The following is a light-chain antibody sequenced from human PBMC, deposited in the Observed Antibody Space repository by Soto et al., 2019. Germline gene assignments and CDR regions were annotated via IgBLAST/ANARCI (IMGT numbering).Light chain of an antibody. J-gene: IGKJ4*01. CDR2: DAS. Sequence: DIQLTQSPSTLSASVGDRVSITCRASQSISTWLAWYQQKPGKAPKVLIYDASSLESGVPSRFSGSGSGTEFTLTISSLQPDDFATYYCQQYNSYSPTFGGGTKVDIK. V-gene: IGKV1-5*01. CDR1: QSISTW. CDR3: QQYNSYSPT.